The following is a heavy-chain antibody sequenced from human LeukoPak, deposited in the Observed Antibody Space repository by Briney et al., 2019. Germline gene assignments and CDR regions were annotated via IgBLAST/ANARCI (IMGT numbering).Heavy chain of an antibody. J-gene: IGHJ5*02. Sequence: GGSLRLSCAASGFTFSDYYMSWIRQAPGKGLEWVSYISSSGSTIYYADSVRGRFTISRDNTKNSLFLQVNSLRAEDTAIYYCARDVGTSSNWYDPWGQGTLVTVSS. CDR3: ARDVGTSSNWYDP. CDR2: ISSSGSTI. D-gene: IGHD6-6*01. V-gene: IGHV3-11*04. CDR1: GFTFSDYY.